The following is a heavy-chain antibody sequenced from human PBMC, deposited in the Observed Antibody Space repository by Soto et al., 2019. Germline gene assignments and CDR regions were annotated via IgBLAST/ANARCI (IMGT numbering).Heavy chain of an antibody. CDR2: IWYDGSNK. Sequence: GGSLRLSCAASGFTFSSYGMHWVRQAPGKGLEWVAVIWYDGSNKYYADSVKGRFTISRDNSKNTLYLQMNSLRAEDTAVYYCARDPSITMIVVEWVGDAFDIWGQGTMVTVSS. V-gene: IGHV3-33*01. CDR1: GFTFSSYG. D-gene: IGHD3-22*01. J-gene: IGHJ3*02. CDR3: ARDPSITMIVVEWVGDAFDI.